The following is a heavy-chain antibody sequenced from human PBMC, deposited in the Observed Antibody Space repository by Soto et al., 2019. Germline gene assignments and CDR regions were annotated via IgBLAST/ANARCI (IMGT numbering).Heavy chain of an antibody. D-gene: IGHD2-8*01. CDR2: IHYSGTT. V-gene: IGHV4-59*01. CDR1: GTSISSYY. J-gene: IGHJ4*02. CDR3: ARYNSYAIDY. Sequence: KTSETLSLTCTFSGTSISSYYWSWIRQPPGKGLEWIANIHYSGTTNYNPSLASRVTLSVDTSKNQFSLKMTSVTAADRAMYFCARYNSYAIDYWGRGTLVTVSS.